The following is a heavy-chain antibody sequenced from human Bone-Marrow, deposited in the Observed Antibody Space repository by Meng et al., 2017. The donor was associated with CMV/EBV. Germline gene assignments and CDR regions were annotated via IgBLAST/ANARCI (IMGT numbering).Heavy chain of an antibody. CDR2: IKSKTDGGTT. V-gene: IGHV3-15*01. D-gene: IGHD3-3*01. J-gene: IGHJ6*02. CDR3: IGDFWSGFVYGMDV. CDR1: GFTFSNAW. Sequence: TLSLTCAASGFTFSNAWMSWVRQAPGKGLEWVGRIKSKTDGGTTDYAAPVKGRFTISRDDSKNTLYLQMNSLKTEDTAVYYCIGDFWSGFVYGMDVWGQGTTVTVS.